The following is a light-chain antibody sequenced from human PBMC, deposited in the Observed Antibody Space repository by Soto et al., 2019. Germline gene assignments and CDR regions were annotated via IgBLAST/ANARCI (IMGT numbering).Light chain of an antibody. CDR2: DVS. CDR1: SSDVGGYNY. J-gene: IGLJ1*01. V-gene: IGLV2-14*01. CDR3: SSYTSSSTPLYV. Sequence: QSVLTQPASVSEPPGQPITISCTGASSDVGGYNYVSWYQQHPGKAPKLMIYDVSNRPSGVSNRFSGSKSGNTASLTISGLQAEDEADYYCSSYTSSSTPLYVFGTGTKVTVL.